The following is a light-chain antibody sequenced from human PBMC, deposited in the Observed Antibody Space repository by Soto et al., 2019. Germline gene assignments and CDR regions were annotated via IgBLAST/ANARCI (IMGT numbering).Light chain of an antibody. CDR1: QSVSSSY. J-gene: IGKJ1*01. CDR2: GAS. CDR3: QQYGSSPWT. Sequence: EIVLTQSPATLALSPGERAILSCRVSQSVSSSYLAWYQQKPGQAPRLLIYGASSRATGIPDRFSGSGSGTDFTLTISRLEPEDFAVYYCQQYGSSPWTFGQGTKVDI. V-gene: IGKV3-20*01.